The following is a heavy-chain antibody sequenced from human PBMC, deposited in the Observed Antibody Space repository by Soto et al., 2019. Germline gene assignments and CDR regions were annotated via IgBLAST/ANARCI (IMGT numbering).Heavy chain of an antibody. D-gene: IGHD2-15*01. Sequence: GGSLRLSCAASGFTFDDYAMHWVRQAPGKCLEWVSLISWDGGSTYYADSVKGRFTISRDNSKNSLYLQMNSLRAEDTALYYCAKARYCSGGSCANYGMDVWGQGXTVTVYS. CDR3: AKARYCSGGSCANYGMDV. V-gene: IGHV3-43D*04. CDR2: ISWDGGST. CDR1: GFTFDDYA. J-gene: IGHJ6*02.